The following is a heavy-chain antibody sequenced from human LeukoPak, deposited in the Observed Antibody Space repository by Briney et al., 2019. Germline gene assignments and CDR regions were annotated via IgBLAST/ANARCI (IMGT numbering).Heavy chain of an antibody. CDR2: IDWDDDK. Sequence: SGPTLVNPTQTLTLTCTFSGFSLSTSGMRVSWIRQPPGKALEWLARIDWDDDKFYSTSVKTRLTISKDTSKNQVVLTMTNMDPVDTATYYCARCARGYSYGYFDYWGQGTLVTVSS. CDR1: GFSLSTSGMR. J-gene: IGHJ4*02. CDR3: ARCARGYSYGYFDY. V-gene: IGHV2-70*04. D-gene: IGHD5-18*01.